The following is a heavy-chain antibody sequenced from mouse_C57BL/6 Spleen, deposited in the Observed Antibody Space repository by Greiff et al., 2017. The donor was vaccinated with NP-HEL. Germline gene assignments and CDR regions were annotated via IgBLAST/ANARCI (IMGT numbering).Heavy chain of an antibody. V-gene: IGHV1-82*01. Sequence: VKLVESGPELVKPGASVKISCKASGYAFSSSWMNWVKQRPGKGLEWIGRIYPGDGDTNYNGKFKGKATLTADKSSSTAYMQLSSLTSEDSAVYFCARERSTMITTLFDYWGQGTTLTVSS. J-gene: IGHJ2*01. CDR3: ARERSTMITTLFDY. D-gene: IGHD2-4*01. CDR2: IYPGDGDT. CDR1: GYAFSSSW.